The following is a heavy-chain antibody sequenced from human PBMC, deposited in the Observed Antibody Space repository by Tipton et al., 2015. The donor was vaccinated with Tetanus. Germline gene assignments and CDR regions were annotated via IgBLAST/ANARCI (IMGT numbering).Heavy chain of an antibody. CDR1: GASIGSISYY. J-gene: IGHJ4*02. V-gene: IGHV4-61*01. CDR2: TYYSGST. D-gene: IGHD4-17*01. CDR3: ARDERYGDYAY. Sequence: LTCTVSGASIGSISYYWSWIRQPPGKGLEWIGYTYYSGSTGYNPSLKSRVTISIDSSKNQFSLKLTSVTAADTAVYYCARDERYGDYAYWGQGALVTVSS.